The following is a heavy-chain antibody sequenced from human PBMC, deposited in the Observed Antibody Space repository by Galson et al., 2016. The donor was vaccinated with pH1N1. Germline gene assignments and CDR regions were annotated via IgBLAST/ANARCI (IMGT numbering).Heavy chain of an antibody. Sequence: SLRLSCAASGFTFSNYWMHWVRQAPGKGLVWVSRIHSDGSSTTYADSVKGRFTISRDNVENTLYLQMNSLRAEDTAVYYCTRGCLGYSYGCAFDLRGQGTMVTVSS. CDR2: IHSDGSST. D-gene: IGHD5-18*01. V-gene: IGHV3-74*01. CDR1: GFTFSNYW. CDR3: TRGCLGYSYGCAFDL. J-gene: IGHJ3*01.